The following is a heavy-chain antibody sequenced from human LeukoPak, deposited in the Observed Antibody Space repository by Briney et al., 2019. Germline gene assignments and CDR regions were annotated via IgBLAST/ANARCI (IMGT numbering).Heavy chain of an antibody. J-gene: IGHJ6*03. CDR2: IYHSGSS. Sequence: PSETLTLTCTVSGDSIGSGSYYWSWIRQPPGKGLEWIGYIYHSGSSCYNPSLKSRVTISVDRSKNQISLKLSSVTAADTAMYYCARDAPYYYGSGSYYNPYYYMDVWGKGTTVTVSS. CDR3: ARDAPYYYGSGSYYNPYYYMDV. V-gene: IGHV4-30-2*01. D-gene: IGHD3-10*01. CDR1: GDSIGSGSYY.